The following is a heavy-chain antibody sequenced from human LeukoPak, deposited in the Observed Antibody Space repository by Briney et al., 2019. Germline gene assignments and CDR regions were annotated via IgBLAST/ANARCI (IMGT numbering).Heavy chain of an antibody. V-gene: IGHV3-30-3*01. CDR1: GFTFSSYA. D-gene: IGHD2-8*02. CDR2: ISYDGSNK. CDR3: AREPPVFTGLSDGMDV. J-gene: IGHJ6*02. Sequence: GGSLRLSCAASGFTFSSYAMHWVRQAPGKGLEWVAVISYDGSNKYYADSVKGRFTISRDNSKNTLYLQMNSLRAEDTAVHYCAREPPVFTGLSDGMDVWGQGTTVTVSS.